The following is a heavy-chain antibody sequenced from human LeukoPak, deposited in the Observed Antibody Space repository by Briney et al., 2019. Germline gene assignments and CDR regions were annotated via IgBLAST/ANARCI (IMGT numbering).Heavy chain of an antibody. CDR3: AKARFPKGYDSSGGFDY. Sequence: GAFLRLSCAASGFTFRKYAMTWVRQAPGKGLEWVSLISGSDSRTYHADSVKGRFTISRDNSKNTLYLQMDSLRAEDTAVYYCAKARFPKGYDSSGGFDYWGQGTLVTVSS. J-gene: IGHJ4*02. CDR2: ISGSDSRT. D-gene: IGHD3-22*01. CDR1: GFTFRKYA. V-gene: IGHV3-23*01.